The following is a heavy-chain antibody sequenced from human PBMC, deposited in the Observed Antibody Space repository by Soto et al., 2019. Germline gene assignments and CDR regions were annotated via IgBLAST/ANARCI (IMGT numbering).Heavy chain of an antibody. CDR3: ERHEPDSSGYYPFDY. D-gene: IGHD3-22*01. J-gene: IGHJ4*02. Sequence: QVQLVQSGAEVKKPGSSVKVSCKASGGTFSSYAISWVRQAPGQGLEWMGGIIPMLGITNYAQKFQGRVTITADESTSTAYMEQRSLRSEDTAVYHCERHEPDSSGYYPFDYWGQGTLVTVSS. CDR2: IIPMLGIT. CDR1: GGTFSSYA. V-gene: IGHV1-69*01.